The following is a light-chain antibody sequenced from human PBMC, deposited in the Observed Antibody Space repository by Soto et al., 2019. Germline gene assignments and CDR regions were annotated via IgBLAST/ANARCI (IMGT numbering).Light chain of an antibody. CDR1: TGPVTSDHF. CDR2: ATN. Sequence: QTVVTQEPSLTVSPGGTVTLTCGSSTGPVTSDHFPYCFQLRPGQAPKTLIYATNNKHPWSPGRFSGSLRGGKAALTLSGAQPDDEAEYFCLLSYSGVLAIFGGGTKLTVL. CDR3: LLSYSGVLAI. J-gene: IGLJ2*01. V-gene: IGLV7-46*01.